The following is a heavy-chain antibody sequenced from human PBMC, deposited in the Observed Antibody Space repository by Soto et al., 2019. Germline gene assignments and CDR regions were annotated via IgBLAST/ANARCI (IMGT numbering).Heavy chain of an antibody. CDR3: ASRTWYSSSWFYNWFDP. D-gene: IGHD6-13*01. Sequence: QVQLQQWGAGLLKPSETLSLTCAVYGGSFSGYYWSWIRQPPGKGLEWIGEINHSGSTNYNPSLKSRGTISVDTSKNQFSLKLSSVTAADTAVYYCASRTWYSSSWFYNWFDPWGQGTLVTVSS. CDR2: INHSGST. J-gene: IGHJ5*02. V-gene: IGHV4-34*01. CDR1: GGSFSGYY.